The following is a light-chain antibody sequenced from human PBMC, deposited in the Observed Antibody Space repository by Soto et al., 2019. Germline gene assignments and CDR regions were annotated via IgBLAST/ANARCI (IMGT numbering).Light chain of an antibody. CDR1: QSISSK. V-gene: IGKV3-15*01. CDR3: HQYNYWPT. Sequence: EIVMTQSPATLSLSPGERATLSCRASQSISSKLVWYQQKPGQSPRLLIYDASTRATGVPARFIGSGSGTDFTLTINSLQSEDFAVYYCHQYNYWPTFGQGTKVDIK. CDR2: DAS. J-gene: IGKJ1*01.